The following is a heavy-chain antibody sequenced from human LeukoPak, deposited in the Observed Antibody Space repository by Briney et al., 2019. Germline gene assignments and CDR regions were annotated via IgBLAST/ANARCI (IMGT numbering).Heavy chain of an antibody. V-gene: IGHV3-30-3*01. CDR1: GFTFSSYA. Sequence: PGRSLRLSCAASGFTFSSYAMHRVRQAPGKELEWVAVISYDGGNKYYADSVKGRFTISRDNSKNTLYLQMNSLRAEDTAVYYCARDRWERGGFDYWGQGTLATVSS. CDR2: ISYDGGNK. CDR3: ARDRWERGGFDY. J-gene: IGHJ4*02. D-gene: IGHD4-23*01.